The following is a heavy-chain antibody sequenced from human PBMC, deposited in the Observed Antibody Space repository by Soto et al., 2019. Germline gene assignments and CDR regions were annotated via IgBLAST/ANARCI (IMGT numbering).Heavy chain of an antibody. J-gene: IGHJ4*02. CDR2: ISGSGGST. Sequence: SLRLSCAASGFTFSSYAMSWVRQAPGKGLEWVSAISGSGGSTYYADSVKGRFTISRDNSKNTLYLQMDSLRAEDTAIYYCAGRLTTAASLDYWGRGTLVTVSS. D-gene: IGHD3-16*01. CDR3: AGRLTTAASLDY. V-gene: IGHV3-23*01. CDR1: GFTFSSYA.